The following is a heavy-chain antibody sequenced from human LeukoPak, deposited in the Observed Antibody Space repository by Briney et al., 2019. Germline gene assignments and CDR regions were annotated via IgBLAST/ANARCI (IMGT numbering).Heavy chain of an antibody. CDR1: GYSISSGYY. CDR3: ARQGDQLLSLNWFDP. D-gene: IGHD2-2*01. V-gene: IGHV4-38-2*01. Sequence: SETLSLTCVVSGYSISSGYYWGWIRQPPGKGLEWIGSIYHSGSTYYNPSLKSRVTISVDTSKNQFSLKLSSVTAADTAVYYCARQGDQLLSLNWFDPWGQGTLVTVSS. J-gene: IGHJ5*02. CDR2: IYHSGST.